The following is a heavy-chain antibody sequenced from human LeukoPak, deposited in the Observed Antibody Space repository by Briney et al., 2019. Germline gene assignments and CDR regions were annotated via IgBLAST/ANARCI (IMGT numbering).Heavy chain of an antibody. CDR1: GFTFSSYA. CDR3: ARGTNDQAPFDY. D-gene: IGHD1-1*01. CDR2: ISYDGSNK. Sequence: GRSLRLSCAASGFTFSSYAMHWVRQAPGKGLEWVAVISYDGSNKYYADSVKGRFTISRDNSKNTLYLQMNSLRAEDTAVYYCARGTNDQAPFDYWGQGTLVTVSS. V-gene: IGHV3-30-3*01. J-gene: IGHJ4*02.